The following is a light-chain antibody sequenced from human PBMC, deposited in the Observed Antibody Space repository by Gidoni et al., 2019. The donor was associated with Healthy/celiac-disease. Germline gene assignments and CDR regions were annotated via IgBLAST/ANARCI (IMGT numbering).Light chain of an antibody. CDR2: AAS. V-gene: IGKV1-39*01. CDR1: QSISSY. J-gene: IGKJ3*01. CDR3: QQSYSTLPFT. Sequence: DIQMTQSPSSLSASVGDRVTITCRASQSISSYLNWYQQKPGKAPKLLIYAASSLQSGVPSRCSGSGSVTDFTLTISSLQPEYFATYYCQQSYSTLPFTFGPGTKVDI.